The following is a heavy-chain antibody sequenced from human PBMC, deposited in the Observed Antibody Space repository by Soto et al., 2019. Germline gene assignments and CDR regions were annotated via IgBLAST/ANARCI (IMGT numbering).Heavy chain of an antibody. CDR1: GFSLSTSGVA. D-gene: IGHD6-13*01. CDR3: AHKPATAGTFDY. J-gene: IGHJ4*02. Sequence: GPTLVNPTQTLTVTCTFSGFSLSTSGVAVGWIRQPPGKALEWLALIYWDDDKRYTSSLKSRLTVTKDTSKNQVVLTMTNMDPVDTATYYCAHKPATAGTFDYWGQGTLGTVFS. CDR2: IYWDDDK. V-gene: IGHV2-5*02.